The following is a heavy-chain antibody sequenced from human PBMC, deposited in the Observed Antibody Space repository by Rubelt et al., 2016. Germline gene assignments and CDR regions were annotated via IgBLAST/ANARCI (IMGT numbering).Heavy chain of an antibody. CDR3: TGHVSSVWYGGIDY. V-gene: IGHV4-59*08. J-gene: IGHJ4*02. CDR2: AHYSGTP. CDR1: GGSLSTHS. Sequence: QVQLQESGPGLVKPSETLSLTCTVSGGSLSTHSWSWIRQPTGKALEWVAYAHYSGTPNYNPSLKSRVTISVDTSKNQYSLNVTSVTAADTALYYGTGHVSSVWYGGIDYWGQGALVTVSS. D-gene: IGHD6-19*01.